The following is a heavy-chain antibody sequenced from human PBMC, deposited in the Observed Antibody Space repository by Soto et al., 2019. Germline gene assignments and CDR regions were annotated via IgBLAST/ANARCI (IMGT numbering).Heavy chain of an antibody. D-gene: IGHD3-10*01. V-gene: IGHV4-59*01. CDR3: ARGGARTGWFDP. CDR2: IYYSGST. J-gene: IGHJ5*02. CDR1: GGSISSYY. Sequence: QVQLQESGPGPVKPSETLSLTCTVSGGSISSYYWSWIRQPPGKGLEWIGYIYYSGSTNYNPSLKSRVTISVDTSKNQFSLKLSSVTAADTAVYYCARGGARTGWFDPWGQGTLVTVSS.